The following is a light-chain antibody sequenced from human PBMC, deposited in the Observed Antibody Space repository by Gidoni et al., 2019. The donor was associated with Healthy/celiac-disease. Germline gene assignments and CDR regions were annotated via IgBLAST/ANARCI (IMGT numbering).Light chain of an antibody. CDR3: QQYGSSPFT. J-gene: IGKJ3*01. V-gene: IGKV3-20*01. CDR1: QSVSSSY. Sequence: EIVLTQSPDTLSLSPGERATLSCMASQSVSSSYLAWYQQKPGQAPRLLIYGASSRATGIPDRFSGSGSGTDFTLTISRLEPEDFAVYYCQQYGSSPFTFXPXTKVDIK. CDR2: GAS.